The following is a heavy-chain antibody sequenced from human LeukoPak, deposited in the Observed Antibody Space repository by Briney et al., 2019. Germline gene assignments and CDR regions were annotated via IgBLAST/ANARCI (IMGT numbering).Heavy chain of an antibody. Sequence: GGSLRLSCAASGFTFSSYAVSWVRQAPGKGLEWVSAISSSSSTIYYADSVRGRFTISRDNAKNSLYLQMNSLRAEDTAVYYCARDVDIVATIYGDAFDIWGQGTMVAVSS. CDR1: GFTFSSYA. CDR2: ISSSSSTI. D-gene: IGHD5-12*01. J-gene: IGHJ3*02. V-gene: IGHV3-48*01. CDR3: ARDVDIVATIYGDAFDI.